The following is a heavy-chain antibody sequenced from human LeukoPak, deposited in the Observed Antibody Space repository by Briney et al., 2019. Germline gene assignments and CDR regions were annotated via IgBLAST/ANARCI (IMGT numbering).Heavy chain of an antibody. Sequence: SETLSLTCAVYGGSFSGYYWSWIRQPPGKGLEWIGEINHSGSTNYNPSLKSRVTISVDTSKNQFSLKLSSVTAADTAVYYCAIVLKQYYYDSSGSDRGNIDYWGQGTLVTVSS. CDR1: GGSFSGYY. V-gene: IGHV4-34*01. J-gene: IGHJ4*02. CDR2: INHSGST. D-gene: IGHD3-22*01. CDR3: AIVLKQYYYDSSGSDRGNIDY.